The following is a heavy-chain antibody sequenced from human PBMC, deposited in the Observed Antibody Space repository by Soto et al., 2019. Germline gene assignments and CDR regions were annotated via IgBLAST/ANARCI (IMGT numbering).Heavy chain of an antibody. CDR1: GFTFSRVS. CDR3: ARVAY. V-gene: IGHV3-21*04. Sequence: SYNSSGFTFSRVSMNWVRQVPGKGLEWVASISSASSETWYAASVKRRFIISRDNAQNSMLLQMNTLRPEDSAIYYCARVAYWGPGTQVTVLS. CDR2: ISSASSET. J-gene: IGHJ4*02.